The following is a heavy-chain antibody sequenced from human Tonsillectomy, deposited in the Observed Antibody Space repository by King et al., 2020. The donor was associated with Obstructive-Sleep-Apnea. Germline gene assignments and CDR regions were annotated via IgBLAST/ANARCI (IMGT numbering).Heavy chain of an antibody. J-gene: IGHJ4*02. D-gene: IGHD6-13*01. V-gene: IGHV3-43D*03. Sequence: VQLVESGGVVVQPGGSLRLSCAASGFTFDDYAMHWVRQAPGKGLEWVSLISWTGGNTYYADSVKGRFTISRDNSKNSLYLQMNSLRAEDTALYYCAKVAGISSWNYFYYWGQGTLVTVSS. CDR3: AKVAGISSWNYFYY. CDR1: GFTFDDYA. CDR2: ISWTGGNT.